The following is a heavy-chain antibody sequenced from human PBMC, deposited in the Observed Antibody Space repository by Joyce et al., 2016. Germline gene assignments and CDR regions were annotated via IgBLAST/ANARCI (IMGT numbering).Heavy chain of an antibody. J-gene: IGHJ4*02. Sequence: QITLKESGPTLVKPTQTLTLTCTFSGFSLSTNEVGVGWIRQPPGKALEWLALIYWDDNKRYSPSLKSRLTITKDTSKNQVVLTMTNMDPVDTATYYCAHTAPFYYDRMDLTYFDSWGQGTLVTVSS. V-gene: IGHV2-5*02. D-gene: IGHD3-22*01. CDR2: IYWDDNK. CDR1: GFSLSTNEVG. CDR3: AHTAPFYYDRMDLTYFDS.